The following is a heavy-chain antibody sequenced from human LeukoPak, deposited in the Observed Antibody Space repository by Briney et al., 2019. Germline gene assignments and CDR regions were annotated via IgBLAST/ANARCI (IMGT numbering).Heavy chain of an antibody. J-gene: IGHJ4*02. CDR3: ARVVASTSIDS. CDR1: GESFSGYH. D-gene: IGHD2-15*01. Sequence: SETLSLTCAVYGESFSGYHWTWIRQPPGKGLEWIGEINHSGSTNYNPSLKSRVTISLDTSKNQFSLKLTSVTAADTAVYYCARVVASTSIDSWGQGTLVTVSS. V-gene: IGHV4-34*01. CDR2: INHSGST.